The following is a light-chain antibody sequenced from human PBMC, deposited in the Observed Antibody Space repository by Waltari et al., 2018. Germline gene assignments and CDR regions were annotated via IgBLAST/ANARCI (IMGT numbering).Light chain of an antibody. V-gene: IGLV2-23*01. CDR3: SSYAGSSTLV. Sequence: QSALTQPAPVSASPGQSMTISCTGTSSDVGNYILVSWYQQHPGKAPKLMIYEDTKRPSGVSNRFSGSKSGNTASLTISGLQAEDEADYFCSSYAGSSTLVFGGGTKLTVL. CDR1: SSDVGNYIL. CDR2: EDT. J-gene: IGLJ3*02.